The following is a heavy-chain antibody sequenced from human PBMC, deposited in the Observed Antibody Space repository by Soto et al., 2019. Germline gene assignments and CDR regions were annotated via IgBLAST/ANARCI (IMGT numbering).Heavy chain of an antibody. J-gene: IGHJ5*02. CDR3: ARTFLEWLLDFDP. V-gene: IGHV1-69*02. CDR1: GGTFSSYT. D-gene: IGHD3-3*01. CDR2: IIPILGIA. Sequence: KVSCKASGGTFSSYTISWVRQAPGQGLEWMGRIIPILGIANYAQKFQGRVTITADKSTSTAYMELSSLRSEDTAVYYCARTFLEWLLDFDPWGQGTLVTVSS.